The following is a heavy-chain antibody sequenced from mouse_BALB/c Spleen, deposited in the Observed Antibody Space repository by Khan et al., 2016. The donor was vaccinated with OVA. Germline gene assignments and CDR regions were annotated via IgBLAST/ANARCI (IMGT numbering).Heavy chain of an antibody. D-gene: IGHD2-14*01. CDR1: GYSFTLYY. CDR2: VNPNTDNI. J-gene: IGHJ3*01. CDR3: ARGYDVFAS. Sequence: EVQLQESGPDLVKPGASVKISCKASGYSFTLYYMSWVKQSHGKSLEWIGRVNPNTDNINYNQEFKGMAILTVDKSSNTANMELHSQTSEDSAVNLCARGYDVFASWGQGTLVTVSA. V-gene: IGHV1-26*01.